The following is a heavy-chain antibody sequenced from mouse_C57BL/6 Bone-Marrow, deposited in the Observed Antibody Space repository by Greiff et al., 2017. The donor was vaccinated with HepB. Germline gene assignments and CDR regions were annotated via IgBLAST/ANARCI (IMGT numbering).Heavy chain of an antibody. D-gene: IGHD1-1*01. CDR1: GYTFTSYW. Sequence: QVQLQQPGAELVRPGTSVKLSCKASGYTFTSYWMHWVKQRPGQGLEWIGVIDPSDSYTNYNQKFKGKATLTVDTSSSTAYMQLSSLTSEDSAVYYCARRSGSSEGTGYWGQGTTLTVSS. V-gene: IGHV1-59*01. CDR2: IDPSDSYT. CDR3: ARRSGSSEGTGY. J-gene: IGHJ2*01.